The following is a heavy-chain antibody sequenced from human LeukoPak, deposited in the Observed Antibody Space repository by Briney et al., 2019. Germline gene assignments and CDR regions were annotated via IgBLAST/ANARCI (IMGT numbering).Heavy chain of an antibody. CDR2: IRYDGSNK. CDR1: GFTFSSYG. D-gene: IGHD2-2*02. J-gene: IGHJ3*02. V-gene: IGHV3-30*02. Sequence: GGSLRLSCAASGFTFSSYGMHWVRRAPGKGLEWVAFIRYDGSNKYYADSVKGRFTISRDNAKNSLYLQMNSLRAGDTAVYYCARDRGGVVPAAIGAFDIWGQGTMVTVSS. CDR3: ARDRGGVVPAAIGAFDI.